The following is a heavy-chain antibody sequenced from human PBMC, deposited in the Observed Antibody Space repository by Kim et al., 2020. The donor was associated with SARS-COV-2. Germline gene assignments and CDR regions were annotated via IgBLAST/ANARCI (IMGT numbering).Heavy chain of an antibody. Sequence: GGSLRLSCAASGFTFSSYGMHWVRQAPGKGLEWVAVISYDGSNKYYADSVKGRFTISRDNSKNTLYLQMNSLRAEDTAVYYCAKVMGYSYGSYPWPYYYYYGMDVWGQGTTVTVSS. CDR2: ISYDGSNK. CDR3: AKVMGYSYGSYPWPYYYYYGMDV. CDR1: GFTFSSYG. J-gene: IGHJ6*02. D-gene: IGHD5-18*01. V-gene: IGHV3-30*18.